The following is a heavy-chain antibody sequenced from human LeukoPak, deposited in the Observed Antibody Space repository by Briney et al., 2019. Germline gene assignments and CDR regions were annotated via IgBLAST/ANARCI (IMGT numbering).Heavy chain of an antibody. CDR3: ARTPYDSSGYYQSGAFDI. Sequence: ASVKVSCKASGYTFTSYYMHWVRQAPGQGLEWMGIINPSGGSTSYAQKFQGRVTMTRDTSTSTVYMELSSLRSVDTAVYYCARTPYDSSGYYQSGAFDIWGQGTMVTVSS. V-gene: IGHV1-46*01. D-gene: IGHD3-22*01. CDR1: GYTFTSYY. J-gene: IGHJ3*02. CDR2: INPSGGST.